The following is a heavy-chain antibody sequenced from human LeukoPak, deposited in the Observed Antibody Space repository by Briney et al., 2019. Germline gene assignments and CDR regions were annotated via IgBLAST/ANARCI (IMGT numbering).Heavy chain of an antibody. J-gene: IGHJ4*02. V-gene: IGHV3-30*18. Sequence: GGSLRLSCTASGFTFSTYGMHWVRQAPGKGLEWVTLISYDGSTKYYSDSVKGRFTLSRDNSKNTLYLQMNSLRAEDTAVYYCAKDTGVVVALDSWGQGTQVTVSS. CDR3: AKDTGVVVALDS. CDR1: GFTFSTYG. CDR2: ISYDGSTK. D-gene: IGHD2-15*01.